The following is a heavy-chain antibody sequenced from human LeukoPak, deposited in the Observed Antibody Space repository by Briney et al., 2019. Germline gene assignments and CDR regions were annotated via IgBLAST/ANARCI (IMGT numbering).Heavy chain of an antibody. CDR1: GGSINSSSYY. D-gene: IGHD5-12*01. CDR3: ARRSSGYDKYYFDC. J-gene: IGHJ4*02. CDR2: IYYSGST. Sequence: SETLSLTCTVSGGSINSSSYYWGWIRQPPGKGLEWIGSIYYSGSTYYNPSLKSRVTISVDTSKNQFSLKLSSVTAADTAVYYCARRSSGYDKYYFDCWGQGTLVTVSS. V-gene: IGHV4-39*01.